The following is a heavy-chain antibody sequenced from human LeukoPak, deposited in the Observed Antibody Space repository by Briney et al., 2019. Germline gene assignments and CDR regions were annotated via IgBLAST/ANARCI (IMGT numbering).Heavy chain of an antibody. Sequence: PAGSLSRSCAASGFTFSSYWLSWVRQAQGKGLEWVANIKQDGSEKYYVYSVRGRFTIYRDNAKNSLYLQMNSLRAEDTAVYYCAREGELDFDYWGQGTLVTVSS. D-gene: IGHD1-7*01. V-gene: IGHV3-7*01. CDR2: IKQDGSEK. CDR1: GFTFSSYW. CDR3: AREGELDFDY. J-gene: IGHJ4*02.